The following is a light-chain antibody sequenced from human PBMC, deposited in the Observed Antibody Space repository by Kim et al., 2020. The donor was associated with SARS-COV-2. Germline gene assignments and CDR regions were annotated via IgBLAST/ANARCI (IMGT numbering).Light chain of an antibody. CDR2: QDS. V-gene: IGLV3-1*01. CDR1: TLGHKY. CDR3: QAWDSSTVV. Sequence: SVSPGQTASITCSGDTLGHKYACWYQQKPGQSPVLVIYQDSTRPSGIPERFSGSNSGNTATLTISGTQAMDEADYYCQAWDSSTVVFGTGTKLTVL. J-gene: IGLJ1*01.